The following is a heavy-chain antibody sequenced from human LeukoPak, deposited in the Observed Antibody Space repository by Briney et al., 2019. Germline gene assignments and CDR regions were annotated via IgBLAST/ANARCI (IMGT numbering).Heavy chain of an antibody. V-gene: IGHV1-69*06. D-gene: IGHD3-3*01. CDR1: GGTFTSYA. Sequence: ASVKVSCKASGGTFTSYAISWVRQAPGQGLEWMGGIIPIFGTANYAQKFQGRVTITADKSTSTAYMELSSLRSEDTAVYYCARDREKTYYDFWRGYYDLDYWGQGTLVTVSS. J-gene: IGHJ4*02. CDR3: ARDREKTYYDFWRGYYDLDY. CDR2: IIPIFGTA.